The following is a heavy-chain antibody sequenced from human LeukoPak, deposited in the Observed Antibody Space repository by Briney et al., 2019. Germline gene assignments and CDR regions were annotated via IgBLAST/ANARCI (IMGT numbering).Heavy chain of an antibody. CDR3: ARSLYSGSSRPFDY. D-gene: IGHD1-26*01. CDR2: IYYSGST. J-gene: IGHJ4*02. Sequence: SETLSLTCTVSGGSISSYYWSWIRQPPGKGLEWIGYIYYSGSTNYNPSLKSRVTISVDTSKNQFSLKLSSVTAADTAVYYCARSLYSGSSRPFDYWGQGTLVTVSS. V-gene: IGHV4-59*12. CDR1: GGSISSYY.